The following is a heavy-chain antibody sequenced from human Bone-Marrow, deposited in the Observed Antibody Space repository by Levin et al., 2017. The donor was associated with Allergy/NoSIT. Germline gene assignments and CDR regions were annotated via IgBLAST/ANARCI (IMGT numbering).Heavy chain of an antibody. D-gene: IGHD3-10*01. V-gene: IGHV1-69*01. Sequence: PGESLKISCKASGGTFSSYTINWVRQAPGQGLEWMGGIVPIFGTPNYAQKFQGRVTITADESTTTAYMELSSLISEDTAVYYCARLADRGYYYYMDVWGKGTTVTVSS. CDR1: GGTFSSYT. J-gene: IGHJ6*03. CDR3: ARLADRGYYYYMDV. CDR2: IVPIFGTP.